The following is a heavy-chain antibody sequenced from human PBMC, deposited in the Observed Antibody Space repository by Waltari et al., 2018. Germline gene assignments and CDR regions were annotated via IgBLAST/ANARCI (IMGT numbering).Heavy chain of an antibody. CDR2: INTNSGGT. CDR3: ARGGYCSGGSCYSRALDI. V-gene: IGHV1-2*02. D-gene: IGHD2-15*01. J-gene: IGHJ3*02. Sequence: QVQLVQSGAEVKKPGASVKVSCKASGYTFTGYYMPWVRQAPGQGLEWRGWINTNSGGTNYAQKCQGRVTMNRDTSISTAYMERSRLRSDDTAVYDWARGGYCSGGSCYSRALDIWGQGTMVTVSS. CDR1: GYTFTGYY.